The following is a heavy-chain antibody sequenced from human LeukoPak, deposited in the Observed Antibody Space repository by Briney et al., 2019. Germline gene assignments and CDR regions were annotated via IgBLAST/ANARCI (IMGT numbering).Heavy chain of an antibody. V-gene: IGHV4-34*01. CDR3: ASSYSSRWYYFDH. Sequence: SETLSLTCAVYGGSFSDLFWNWIRQPPGKGLEWIGEINHTGDTNYNPSLKSRVTISVDTSKNQLSLKLTSVTAADTAVYYCASSYSSRWYYFDHWGHGTLVTVSS. D-gene: IGHD6-13*01. CDR1: GGSFSDLF. J-gene: IGHJ4*01. CDR2: INHTGDT.